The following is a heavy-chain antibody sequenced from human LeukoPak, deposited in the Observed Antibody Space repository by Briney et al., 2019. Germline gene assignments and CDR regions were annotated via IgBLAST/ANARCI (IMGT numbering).Heavy chain of an antibody. CDR3: ARDDILTAGVDY. V-gene: IGHV3-21*01. D-gene: IGHD3-9*01. CDR1: GFTFSSYS. J-gene: IGHJ4*02. CDR2: ISSSSSYI. Sequence: PGGSLRLSCAASGFTFSSYSMNWVRQAPGKGLEWVSSISSSSSYIYYADSVKGRFTISRDNAKNSLYLQMNSLRAEDTAVYYCARDDILTAGVDYWGRGTLVTVSS.